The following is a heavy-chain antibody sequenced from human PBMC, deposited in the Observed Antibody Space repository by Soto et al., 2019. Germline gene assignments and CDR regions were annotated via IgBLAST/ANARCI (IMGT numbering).Heavy chain of an antibody. CDR1: GFTFSSYA. CDR3: AKGGPLLYFDWLLVAQFYF. Sequence: GGSLRLSCAASGFTFSSYAMSWVRQAPGKGLEWVSAISGSGGSTYYADSVKGRFTISRDNSKNTLYLQMNSLRAEDTAVYYCAKGGPLLYFDWLLVAQFYFWGQGSPVPGAS. J-gene: IGHJ4*02. CDR2: ISGSGGST. D-gene: IGHD3-9*01. V-gene: IGHV3-23*01.